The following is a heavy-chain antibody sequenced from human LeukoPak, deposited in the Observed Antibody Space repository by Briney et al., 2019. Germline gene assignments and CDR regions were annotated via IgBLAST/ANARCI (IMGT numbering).Heavy chain of an antibody. CDR2: IKQDGSEK. CDR1: GFTFSSYW. D-gene: IGHD3-22*01. CDR3: ATVQPEYYYDSSGYPYYFDY. V-gene: IGHV3-7*01. J-gene: IGHJ4*02. Sequence: GGSLRLSCAASGFTFSSYWMSWVRQAPGKGLEWVANIKQDGSEKYYVDSVKGRFTISRDNAKNSLYLQINSLRAEDTAVYYCATVQPEYYYDSSGYPYYFDYWGQGTLVTVSS.